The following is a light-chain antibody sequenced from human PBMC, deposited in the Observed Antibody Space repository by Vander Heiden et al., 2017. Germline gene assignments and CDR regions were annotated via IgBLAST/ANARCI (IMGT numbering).Light chain of an antibody. CDR2: KVS. Sequence: DVVMTQSPLSLPVTLGQPASISCRSSQSLLYSDGNTYLNWFQQRPGQSPRRLIYKVSDRDSGVPDRFSGSGSGTDFTLKISRVEVEDVGVYYCMQGTQWPWTFGQGTRVEIK. CDR1: QSLLYSDGNTY. V-gene: IGKV2-30*01. J-gene: IGKJ1*01. CDR3: MQGTQWPWT.